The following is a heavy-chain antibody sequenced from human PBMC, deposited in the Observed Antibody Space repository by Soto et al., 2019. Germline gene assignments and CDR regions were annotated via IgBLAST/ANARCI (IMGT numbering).Heavy chain of an antibody. V-gene: IGHV4-61*03. CDR2: ISHTGDT. CDR1: DASVWGDSYL. D-gene: IGHD2-15*01. Sequence: QVQLRESGPGLLKPSETLSLTCTVSDASVWGDSYLWTWIRQPPGKGLEWIAYISHTGDTNYNPSLKTRVTISIHTSRNRFSLAVTSVTAADTAVYFCAPIVVRVTVDLWGQGSLVTVSS. CDR3: APIVVRVTVDL. J-gene: IGHJ4*02.